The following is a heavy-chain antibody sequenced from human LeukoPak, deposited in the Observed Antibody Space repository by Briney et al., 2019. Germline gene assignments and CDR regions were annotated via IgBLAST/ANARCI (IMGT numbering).Heavy chain of an antibody. CDR2: ISGYSGNT. CDR3: ARGYSSGRDYYFDY. Sequence: GASVKVSCKASGYTFTTYSVNWVRQAPGQGLEWMGWISGYSGNTNYAQKLQGRVTMTTDTSTSTAYMELRSLRSDDTAIYYCARGYSSGRDYYFDYWGQGTLATVSS. J-gene: IGHJ4*02. CDR1: GYTFTTYS. V-gene: IGHV1-18*01. D-gene: IGHD6-19*01.